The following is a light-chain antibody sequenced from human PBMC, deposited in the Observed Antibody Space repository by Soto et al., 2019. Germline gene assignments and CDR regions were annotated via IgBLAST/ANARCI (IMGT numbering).Light chain of an antibody. CDR1: QSVSSGY. CDR3: QQYGSSPWT. CDR2: LAS. J-gene: IGKJ1*01. V-gene: IGKV3-20*01. Sequence: EIVLTQSPGTLSLSPGDRATLSCRASQSVSSGYLAWYQQKPGQAPRLLMYLASNRAAGIPDRFSGGGSGTDFALTISRLEPVDFAVYYCQQYGSSPWTVGQGTDVEIK.